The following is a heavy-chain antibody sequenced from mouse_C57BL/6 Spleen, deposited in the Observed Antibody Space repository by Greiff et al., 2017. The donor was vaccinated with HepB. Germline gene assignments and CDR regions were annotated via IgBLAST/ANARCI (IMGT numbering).Heavy chain of an antibody. V-gene: IGHV1-50*01. D-gene: IGHD4-1*01. Sequence: VQLQQPGAELVKPGASVKLSCKASGYTFTSYWMQWVKQRPGQGLEWIGEIDPSDSYTNYNQKFKGKATLTVDTSSSTAYMQLSSLTSEDSAVYYCARGNWDVWYFDVWGTGTTVTVSS. J-gene: IGHJ1*03. CDR2: IDPSDSYT. CDR3: ARGNWDVWYFDV. CDR1: GYTFTSYW.